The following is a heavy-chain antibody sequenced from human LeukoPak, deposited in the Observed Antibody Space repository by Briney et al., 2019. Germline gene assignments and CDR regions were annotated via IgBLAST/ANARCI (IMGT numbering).Heavy chain of an antibody. Sequence: ASVKVSCKASGYTFTSYYMHWVRQAPGQGLEWMGIINPSGGSTSYAQKFQGRVTMTRDMSTSTVYMELSSLRSDDTAVYYCARSYSSGWTYHYWGQGTLVTVSS. CDR2: INPSGGST. CDR3: ARSYSSGWTYHY. V-gene: IGHV1-46*01. CDR1: GYTFTSYY. D-gene: IGHD6-19*01. J-gene: IGHJ4*02.